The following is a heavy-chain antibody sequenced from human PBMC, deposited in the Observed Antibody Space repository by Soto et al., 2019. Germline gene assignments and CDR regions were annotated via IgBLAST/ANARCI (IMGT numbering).Heavy chain of an antibody. CDR3: AREDDGGDRDYYGLDV. D-gene: IGHD2-21*02. Sequence: QVQLQQSGPGLVKPSQTLSLTCTVSGGSISGDYYHWTWIRQSPGKGLEWIGYVFHSGSVLYNPSLKSRLNISVDTSKNLFSLRRSSLTAADAAVYFCAREDDGGDRDYYGLDVWGQGTTVTVSS. V-gene: IGHV4-30-4*08. J-gene: IGHJ6*02. CDR1: GGSISGDYYH. CDR2: VFHSGSV.